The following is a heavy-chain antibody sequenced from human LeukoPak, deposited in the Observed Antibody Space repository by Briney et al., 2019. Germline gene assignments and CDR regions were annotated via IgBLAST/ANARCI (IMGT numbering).Heavy chain of an antibody. CDR1: GGSISSSSYY. D-gene: IGHD3-9*01. CDR2: IYYSGST. CDR3: ARKRAPYYDILTGPNNNWFDP. Sequence: SETLSLTSTVSGGSISSSSYYWGSLRQPPGKGLEWIGSIYYSGSTYYNPSLKSRVTISADTSKNQFSLKLSSVTAADTAVYYCARKRAPYYDILTGPNNNWFDPWGQGTLVTVSS. V-gene: IGHV4-39*01. J-gene: IGHJ5*02.